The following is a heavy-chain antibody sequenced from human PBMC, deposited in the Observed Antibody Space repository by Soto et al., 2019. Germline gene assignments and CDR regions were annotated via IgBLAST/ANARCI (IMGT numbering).Heavy chain of an antibody. V-gene: IGHV3-30*18. Sequence: QVQLVESGGGVVQPGRSLRLSCAASGFTFSSYGMHWVRQAPGKGLEWVAVISYDGSNKYYADSVKGRFTISRDNSKNTLYLQMNSLRAEDTAVYYCAKDTGYCSGGSCYEVDYWGQGTLVTVSS. D-gene: IGHD2-15*01. CDR1: GFTFSSYG. CDR3: AKDTGYCSGGSCYEVDY. CDR2: ISYDGSNK. J-gene: IGHJ4*02.